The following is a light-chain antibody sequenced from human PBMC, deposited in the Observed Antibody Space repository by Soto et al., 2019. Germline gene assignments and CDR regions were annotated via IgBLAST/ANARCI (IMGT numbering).Light chain of an antibody. Sequence: DIQMTQSPSSLSASVGDRVTITCQASQDISNSLNWYQQKPGKAPKLLIYDASNLETGVPSRFSGSGSGTDFTFTISSLQSEDIATYYRQQYDNLPYTFGQGTRLEIK. CDR3: QQYDNLPYT. CDR2: DAS. J-gene: IGKJ5*01. V-gene: IGKV1-33*01. CDR1: QDISNS.